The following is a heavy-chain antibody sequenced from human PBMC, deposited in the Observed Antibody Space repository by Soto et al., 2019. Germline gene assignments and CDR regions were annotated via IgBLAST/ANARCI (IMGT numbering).Heavy chain of an antibody. CDR1: GYSFTSYW. V-gene: IGHV5-51*01. J-gene: IGHJ3*02. Sequence: EVQLVQSGAEVKKPGESLKISCKGSGYSFTSYWIGWVRQMPGKGLEWMGIIYPGDSDTRYSPSFQGQVTISADKSISTAYLQWSSLKASDTAMYYCARRALDYYDSSGYRRIRSAFDIWGQGTMVTVSS. CDR3: ARRALDYYDSSGYRRIRSAFDI. CDR2: IYPGDSDT. D-gene: IGHD3-22*01.